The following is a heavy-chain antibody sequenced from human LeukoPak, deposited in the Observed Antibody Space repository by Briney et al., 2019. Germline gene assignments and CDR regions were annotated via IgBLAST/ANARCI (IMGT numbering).Heavy chain of an antibody. V-gene: IGHV1-2*02. CDR1: GYVFTGHY. D-gene: IGHD3-3*01. Sequence: ASVKVSCKAPGYVFTGHYMYWVRQAPGQGLEWVGWINPNSGGTNYAHKFQGRVTMTRDTSINTAYMELSSLRSDDTAVYYCARVTRIAIFGTVNNYFDYWGQGTLVTVSS. CDR3: ARVTRIAIFGTVNNYFDY. CDR2: INPNSGGT. J-gene: IGHJ4*02.